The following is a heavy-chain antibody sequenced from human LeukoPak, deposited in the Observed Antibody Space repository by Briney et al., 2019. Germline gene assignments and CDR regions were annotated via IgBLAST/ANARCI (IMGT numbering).Heavy chain of an antibody. D-gene: IGHD6-19*01. CDR2: IHYSGST. J-gene: IGHJ4*02. CDR1: GGSIGSYY. CDR3: ARDGEAGGFDY. V-gene: IGHV4-59*01. Sequence: SETLSLTCTVSGGSIGSYYWNWIRQAPGKGLEWVGYIHYSGSTNHNSSPKSRVTISVDTSKNQYSLKLRSVSAADTVVYYWARDGEAGGFDYGGQGTLLT.